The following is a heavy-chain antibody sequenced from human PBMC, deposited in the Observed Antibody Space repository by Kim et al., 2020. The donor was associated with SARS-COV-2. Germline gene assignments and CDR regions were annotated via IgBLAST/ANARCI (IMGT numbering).Heavy chain of an antibody. Sequence: SETLSLTCAVYGGSFSGYYWSWIRQPPGKGLEWIGEINHSGSTNYNPSLKSRVTISVDTSKNQFSLKLSSVTAADTAVYYCARGRVTMVRGVIIIKRRYYGMDVWGQGTTVTVSS. CDR2: INHSGST. D-gene: IGHD3-10*01. V-gene: IGHV4-34*01. CDR3: ARGRVTMVRGVIIIKRRYYGMDV. J-gene: IGHJ6*02. CDR1: GGSFSGYY.